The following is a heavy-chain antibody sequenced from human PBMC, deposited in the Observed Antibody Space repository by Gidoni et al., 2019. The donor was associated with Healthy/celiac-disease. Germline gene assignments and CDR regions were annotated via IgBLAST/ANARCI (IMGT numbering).Heavy chain of an antibody. Sequence: EVQLVESGGGLVQPGRSLRLSCAASGFTFDDYAMHWVRQAPGKGLEWVSGISWNSGSRGYADPVKGRFTISRDNAKNSLYLQMNSLRAEDTALYYCAKDYCSGGSCYSRGGHYGMDVWGQGTTVTVSS. D-gene: IGHD2-15*01. CDR2: ISWNSGSR. V-gene: IGHV3-9*01. J-gene: IGHJ6*02. CDR3: AKDYCSGGSCYSRGGHYGMDV. CDR1: GFTFDDYA.